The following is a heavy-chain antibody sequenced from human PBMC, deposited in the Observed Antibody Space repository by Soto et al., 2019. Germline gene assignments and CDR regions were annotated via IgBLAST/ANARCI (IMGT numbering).Heavy chain of an antibody. Sequence: GGSLRLSCAASGFTFDDYAMHWVRQAPGKGLEWVSGISWNSGSIGYADSVKGRFTISRDNAKNSLYLQMNSLRAEDTALYYCAKDNGANWNHYYYYMDVWGKGTTVTVSS. V-gene: IGHV3-9*01. CDR2: ISWNSGSI. CDR1: GFTFDDYA. D-gene: IGHD1-20*01. J-gene: IGHJ6*03. CDR3: AKDNGANWNHYYYYMDV.